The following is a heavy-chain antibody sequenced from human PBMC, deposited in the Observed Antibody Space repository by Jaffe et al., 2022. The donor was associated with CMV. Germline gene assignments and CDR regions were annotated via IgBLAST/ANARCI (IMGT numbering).Heavy chain of an antibody. Sequence: QVQLVQSGAEVKKPGASVKVSCKAFGYIFTSYYIHWVRQAPGQGLEWMGVINPSRGSTSYHEKFQGRVTMTRDTSTSTLYMEVPGLTSEDTAVYYCARGSSLEGRVWDPADYWGQGTLVTVSS. CDR2: INPSRGST. CDR1: GYIFTSYY. D-gene: IGHD3-16*01. V-gene: IGHV1-46*01. CDR3: ARGSSLEGRVWDPADY. J-gene: IGHJ4*02.